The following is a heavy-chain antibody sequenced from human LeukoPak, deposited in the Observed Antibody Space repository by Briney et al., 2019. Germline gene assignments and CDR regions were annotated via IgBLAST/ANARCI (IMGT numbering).Heavy chain of an antibody. Sequence: SLKASCKASGGTFSSYAISWVRQAPGQGLEWMGGIIPIFGTANYAQKFQGRVTITADESTSTAYMELSSLRSEDTAVYYCARVGAYCGGDCYSWYFDYWGQGTLVTVSS. D-gene: IGHD2-21*01. J-gene: IGHJ4*02. V-gene: IGHV1-69*13. CDR3: ARVGAYCGGDCYSWYFDY. CDR2: IIPIFGTA. CDR1: GGTFSSYA.